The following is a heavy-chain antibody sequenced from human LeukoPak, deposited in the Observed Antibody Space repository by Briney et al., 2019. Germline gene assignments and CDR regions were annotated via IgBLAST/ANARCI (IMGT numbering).Heavy chain of an antibody. D-gene: IGHD6-13*01. CDR3: ARDLDSSSWYAAFDI. CDR2: IYTSGST. Sequence: SETLSLTCTVSGGSISSYYWSWIRQPAGKGLEWIGRIYTSGSTNYNPSLKSRVTMSVDTSKNQFSLKLSSVTAADTAVYYCARDLDSSSWYAAFDIWGQGTMVTVPS. V-gene: IGHV4-4*07. CDR1: GGSISSYY. J-gene: IGHJ3*02.